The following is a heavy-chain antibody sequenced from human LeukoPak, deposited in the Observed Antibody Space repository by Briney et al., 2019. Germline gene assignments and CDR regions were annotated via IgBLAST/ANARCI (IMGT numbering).Heavy chain of an antibody. J-gene: IGHJ6*04. V-gene: IGHV3-30*18. D-gene: IGHD6-13*01. CDR3: AKGDGGSSSWYDFYFYGVDV. CDR1: GFTFSNYA. CDR2: ISNDGSKR. Sequence: QSGRSLRLSCVVSGFTFSNYAMHWVRQAPGKGLEWVAVISNDGSKRHYADAVKGRLSISRDNSKNALSLQFNSLRGDDTAVYYCAKGDGGSSSWYDFYFYGVDVWGKGTAATVSS.